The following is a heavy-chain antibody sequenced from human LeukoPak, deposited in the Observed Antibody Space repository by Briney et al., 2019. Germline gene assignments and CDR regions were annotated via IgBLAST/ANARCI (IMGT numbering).Heavy chain of an antibody. CDR1: GFSFSSYG. D-gene: IGHD2-8*01. J-gene: IGHJ3*01. V-gene: IGHV3-30*18. CDR2: ISYDGSDK. CDR3: AKGCTLFWPKDAFDV. Sequence: PGGSLRLSCAASGFSFSSYGMHWVRQAPGKGLEWVAIISYDGSDKYYADSVKGRFTISRDNSKNTLYLQMNSLRAEDTAVYYCAKGCTLFWPKDAFDVWGQGTMVTVSS.